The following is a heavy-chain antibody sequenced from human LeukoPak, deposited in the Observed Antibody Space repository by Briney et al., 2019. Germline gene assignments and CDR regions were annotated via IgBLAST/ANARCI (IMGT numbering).Heavy chain of an antibody. V-gene: IGHV3-23*01. CDR1: GFTFSSYA. D-gene: IGHD2-8*01. J-gene: IGHJ4*02. CDR2: ISGGGGST. Sequence: GGSLRLSCAASGFTFSSYAMSWVRQAPGKGLEWVSAISGGGGSTYYADSVKGRFTISRDNAWNTLYLQMSSPRVEDTAIYYCVRGTNDWTGIDYWGQGTLVTVSS. CDR3: VRGTNDWTGIDY.